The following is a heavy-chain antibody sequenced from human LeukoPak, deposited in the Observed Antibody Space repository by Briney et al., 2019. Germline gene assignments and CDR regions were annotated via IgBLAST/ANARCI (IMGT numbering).Heavy chain of an antibody. CDR2: ISSSSSYM. CDR3: ARDRYGDYSFDY. D-gene: IGHD4-17*01. V-gene: IGHV3-21*01. Sequence: PGGSLRLSCAASGFTFSSYSMNWVRQAPGKGLEWVSSISSSSSYMYYADSVKGRFTISRDNAKNSLYLQMNSLRAEDTAVYYCARDRYGDYSFDYWGQGTLVTVSS. CDR1: GFTFSSYS. J-gene: IGHJ4*02.